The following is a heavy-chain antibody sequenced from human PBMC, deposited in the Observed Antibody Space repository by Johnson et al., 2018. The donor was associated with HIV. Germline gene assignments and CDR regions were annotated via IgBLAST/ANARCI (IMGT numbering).Heavy chain of an antibody. CDR1: GFTFSNAW. Sequence: VQLVESGGGLVKPGGSLRLSCAASGFTFSNAWMSWVRQAPGKGLEWVGRIKSKTDGGTTDYAAPVKGRFTISRDDSKNTLYLQMNSLKTEDTAVYYCTTPGYDTEGAFDIWGQGTMVTVSS. CDR3: TTPGYDTEGAFDI. J-gene: IGHJ3*02. CDR2: IKSKTDGGTT. V-gene: IGHV3-15*01. D-gene: IGHD3-9*01.